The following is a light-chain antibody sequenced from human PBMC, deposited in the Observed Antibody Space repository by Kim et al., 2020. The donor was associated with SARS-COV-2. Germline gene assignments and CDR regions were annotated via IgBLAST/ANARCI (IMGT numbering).Light chain of an antibody. J-gene: IGKJ5*01. CDR2: AAS. CDR3: QQYYSTIT. Sequence: AIRITQSPSSLSASAGDRVTITCRASQGISSYLVWYQQKPGKAPKLLIYAASTLQSGVPSRFSGSGSGTDFTLTISCLQSEDFATYYCQQYYSTITFGQGTRVDIK. V-gene: IGKV1-8*01. CDR1: QGISSY.